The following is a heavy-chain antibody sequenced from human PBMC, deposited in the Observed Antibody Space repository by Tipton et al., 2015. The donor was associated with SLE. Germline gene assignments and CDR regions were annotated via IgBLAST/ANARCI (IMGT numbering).Heavy chain of an antibody. J-gene: IGHJ4*02. Sequence: TLSLTCTVSGGSISGHYWGWIRQSPGRGLEWIGYISYRGATNYNPSLKSRVTMSLDTSRSQFSLKATSVTAADTAVYYCARGKTRVEYWGQGRLVTVSS. V-gene: IGHV4-59*08. CDR3: ARGKTRVEY. CDR1: GGSISGHY. D-gene: IGHD1/OR15-1a*01. CDR2: ISYRGAT.